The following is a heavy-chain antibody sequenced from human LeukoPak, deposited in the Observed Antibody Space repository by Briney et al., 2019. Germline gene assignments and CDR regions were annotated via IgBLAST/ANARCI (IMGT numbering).Heavy chain of an antibody. CDR1: GFTFSSYS. D-gene: IGHD1-26*01. Sequence: GGSLRLSCAASGFTFSSYSMNWVRQAPGKGLEWVSSISSSSSYIYYAGSVKGRFTISRDNAKNSLYLQMNSLRAEDTAVYYCARDEVVGARGGWFDPWGQGTLVTVSS. CDR3: ARDEVVGARGGWFDP. V-gene: IGHV3-21*01. CDR2: ISSSSSYI. J-gene: IGHJ5*02.